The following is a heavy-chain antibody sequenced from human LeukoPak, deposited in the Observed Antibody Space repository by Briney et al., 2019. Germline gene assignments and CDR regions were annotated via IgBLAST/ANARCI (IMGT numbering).Heavy chain of an antibody. Sequence: SGPTLVNPTQTLTLTCTFSGFSLSTSGMCVSWIRQPPGKALEWPALIDWDDDKYYSTSLKTRLTISKDTSKNQVVLTMTNMDPVDTATYYCARTAYSNYEYGMDVWGQGTTVTVSS. CDR3: ARTAYSNYEYGMDV. CDR2: IDWDDDK. CDR1: GFSLSTSGMC. J-gene: IGHJ6*02. V-gene: IGHV2-70*01. D-gene: IGHD4-11*01.